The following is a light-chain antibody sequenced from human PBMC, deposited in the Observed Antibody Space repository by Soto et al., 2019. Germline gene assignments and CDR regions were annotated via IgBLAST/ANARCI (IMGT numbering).Light chain of an antibody. CDR1: SSDVGGYNY. Sequence: QSALTQPPSASGSPGQSVTISCTGTSSDVGGYNYVSWYQQHPGKAPKLVISEVSQRPSGVPDRFSGSKSGNTASLTVSGLQAEAEADYYCCSYAGSTSYVFGTGTKVTVL. V-gene: IGLV2-8*01. CDR3: CSYAGSTSYV. J-gene: IGLJ1*01. CDR2: EVS.